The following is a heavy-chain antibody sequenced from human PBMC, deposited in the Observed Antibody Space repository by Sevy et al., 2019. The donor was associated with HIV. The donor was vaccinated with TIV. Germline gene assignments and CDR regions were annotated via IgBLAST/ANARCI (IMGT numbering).Heavy chain of an antibody. V-gene: IGHV3-53*01. Sequence: GGSLRLSCAASGFTVSSNYMSWVRQAPGKGLEWVSVIYSGGSTYYADSVKGRFTISGDNSKNTLYLQMNSLRAEDTAVYYCARGLKWELPQVDYYYYGMDVWGQGTTVTVSS. CDR3: ARGLKWELPQVDYYYYGMDV. J-gene: IGHJ6*02. CDR1: GFTVSSNY. D-gene: IGHD1-26*01. CDR2: IYSGGST.